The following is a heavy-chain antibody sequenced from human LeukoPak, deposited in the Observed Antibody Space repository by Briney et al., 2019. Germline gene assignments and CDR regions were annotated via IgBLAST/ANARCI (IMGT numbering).Heavy chain of an antibody. Sequence: GGSLRLSCAASGFTFSSYAMSWVRQAPGKGLEWVSAISGSGGSTYYADSVKGRFTISRDNSKNTLYLQMNSLRAEDTAVYYCAKERDYYGSGSYSRIDYWGQGTLVTVYS. J-gene: IGHJ4*02. V-gene: IGHV3-23*01. CDR1: GFTFSSYA. CDR3: AKERDYYGSGSYSRIDY. D-gene: IGHD3-10*01. CDR2: ISGSGGST.